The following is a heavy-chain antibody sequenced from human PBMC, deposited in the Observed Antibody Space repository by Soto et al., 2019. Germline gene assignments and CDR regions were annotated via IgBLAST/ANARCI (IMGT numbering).Heavy chain of an antibody. CDR2: IYYSGST. D-gene: IGHD3-22*01. CDR1: GGSISSYY. Sequence: PSETLSLTCTVSGGSISSYYWSWIRQPPGKGLEWIGYIYYSGSTNYNPSLKSRVTISVDTSKNQFSLKLSSVTAADTAVYYCARHKRSYDSSGYWYYYGMDVWGQGTTVTVS. J-gene: IGHJ6*02. CDR3: ARHKRSYDSSGYWYYYGMDV. V-gene: IGHV4-59*08.